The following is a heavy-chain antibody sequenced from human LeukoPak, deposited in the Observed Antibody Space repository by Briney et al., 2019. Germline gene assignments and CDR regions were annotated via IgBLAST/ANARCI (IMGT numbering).Heavy chain of an antibody. CDR3: VKGKGIAVTSLDY. V-gene: IGHV3-64D*06. D-gene: IGHD6-19*01. CDR1: GFIFSNYA. CDR2: ISSNGGST. J-gene: IGHJ4*02. Sequence: GGSLRLSCSASGFIFSNYAMHWVRQAPGKGLEYVSAISSNGGSTYYADSVKGRFTISRDYSKNTLYLQMSSLRAEDTAVYYCVKGKGIAVTSLDYWGQGTLVTVSS.